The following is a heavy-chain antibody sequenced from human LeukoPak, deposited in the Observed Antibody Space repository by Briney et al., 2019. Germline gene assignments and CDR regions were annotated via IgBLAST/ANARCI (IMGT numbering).Heavy chain of an antibody. CDR1: GYTFTSYY. V-gene: IGHV1-46*01. Sequence: ASVKVSCKASGYTFTSYYMHWMRQAPGQGLEWMGIINPSGGSTSYAQKFQGRVTMTRDTSTSTVYMELSSLRSEDTAVYYCARAAVPAAIRLHWFDPWGQGTLVTVSS. CDR3: ARAAVPAAIRLHWFDP. J-gene: IGHJ5*02. CDR2: INPSGGST. D-gene: IGHD2-2*01.